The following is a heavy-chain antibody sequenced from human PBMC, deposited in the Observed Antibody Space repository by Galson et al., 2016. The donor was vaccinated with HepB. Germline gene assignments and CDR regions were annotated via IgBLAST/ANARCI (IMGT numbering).Heavy chain of an antibody. D-gene: IGHD3-10*01. V-gene: IGHV3-23*01. CDR2: ITGSPLSV. J-gene: IGHJ4*02. CDR3: AKDRQVTY. CDR1: GFTFSSYT. Sequence: SLRLSCAAAGFTFSSYTLTWVRQAPGQGLEWVSSITGSPLSVFYADSVRGRFTISRDDSKNRLSLQMDSLRAEDTAVYYLAKDRQVTYWGQGTLVTVSS.